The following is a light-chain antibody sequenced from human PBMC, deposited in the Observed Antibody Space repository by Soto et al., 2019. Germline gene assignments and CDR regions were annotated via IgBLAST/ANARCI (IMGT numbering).Light chain of an antibody. J-gene: IGKJ1*01. Sequence: EIVMTQSPATLSVSPGERATLSCRASQSVSSSLAWYQQKPGQAPRLLIYGASTRATGIPARFSGSGSGTEFTLTISSLQSEDFAIYYCQQYNTWPLTFGQGTKVEIK. CDR2: GAS. CDR3: QQYNTWPLT. V-gene: IGKV3-15*01. CDR1: QSVSSS.